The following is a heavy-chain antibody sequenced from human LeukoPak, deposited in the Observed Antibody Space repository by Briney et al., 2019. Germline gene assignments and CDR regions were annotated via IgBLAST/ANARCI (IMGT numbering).Heavy chain of an antibody. D-gene: IGHD6-13*01. V-gene: IGHV1-46*01. Sequence: ASVKVSCKASGYTFTSYYMSWVRQAPGQGLEWMGTINPTGGTTRNAQNFQGRVTMTRDTSTSTVYMELSSLSSEDTAMYYCARLDSSWCYYWGQGTPVTVSS. CDR2: INPTGGTT. CDR1: GYTFTSYY. J-gene: IGHJ4*02. CDR3: ARLDSSWCYY.